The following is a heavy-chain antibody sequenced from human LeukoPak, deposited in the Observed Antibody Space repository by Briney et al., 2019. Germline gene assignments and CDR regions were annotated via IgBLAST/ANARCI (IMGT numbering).Heavy chain of an antibody. V-gene: IGHV4-34*01. CDR3: ARVVVPAATHAFDI. CDR2: INHSGST. CDR1: GGSFSGYY. D-gene: IGHD2-2*01. J-gene: IGHJ3*02. Sequence: PSETLSLTCAVYGGSFSGYYWSWIRQPPGKGLEWIGEINHSGSTNYNPSLKSRVTISVDTSKNQFSLKLSSVTAADTAVYYCARVVVPAATHAFDIWGQGTMVTVSS.